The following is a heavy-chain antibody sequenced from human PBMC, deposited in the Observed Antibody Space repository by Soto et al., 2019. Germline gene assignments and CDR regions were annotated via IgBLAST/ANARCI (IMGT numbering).Heavy chain of an antibody. J-gene: IGHJ6*02. V-gene: IGHV1-69*13. Sequence: VXSAEVSCKASGGTFSSYAISWVRQAPGQGLEWMGGIIPIFGTANYAQKFQGRVTITADESTSTAYMELSSLRSEDTAVYYCARASLITGTTSRPYYYYYYGMDVWGQGTTVTVSS. CDR1: GGTFSSYA. CDR2: IIPIFGTA. D-gene: IGHD1-7*01. CDR3: ARASLITGTTSRPYYYYYYGMDV.